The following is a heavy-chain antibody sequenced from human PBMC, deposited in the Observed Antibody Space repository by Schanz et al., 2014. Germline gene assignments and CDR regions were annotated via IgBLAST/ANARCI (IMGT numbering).Heavy chain of an antibody. D-gene: IGHD6-6*01. J-gene: IGHJ6*02. CDR1: GFTVSSNY. CDR3: AKNWKGHHITGRPGWSDGMDV. CDR2: ISYDGNNK. Sequence: VQLVESGGGLVQPGGSLRLSCAASGFTVSSNYMSWVRQAPGKGLEWVALISYDGNNKYYADSVKGRFTISRDNSKNTLYLRMNSLRVEDTAEYYCAKNWKGHHITGRPGWSDGMDVWGQGTTVTVSS. V-gene: IGHV3-30*18.